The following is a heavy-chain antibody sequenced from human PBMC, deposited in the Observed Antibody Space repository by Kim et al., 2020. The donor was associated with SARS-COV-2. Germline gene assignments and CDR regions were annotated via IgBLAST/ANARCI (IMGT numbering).Heavy chain of an antibody. J-gene: IGHJ3*02. CDR3: ARVSKKFLDSSGYPTPIDAFDI. D-gene: IGHD3-22*01. CDR2: ISSSSSYI. CDR1: GFTFSSYS. V-gene: IGHV3-21*01. Sequence: GGSLRLSCAASGFTFSSYSMNWVRQAPGKGLEWVSSISSSSSYIYYADSVKGRFTISRDNAKNSLYLQMNSLRAEDTAVYYCARVSKKFLDSSGYPTPIDAFDIWGQGTMVTVSS.